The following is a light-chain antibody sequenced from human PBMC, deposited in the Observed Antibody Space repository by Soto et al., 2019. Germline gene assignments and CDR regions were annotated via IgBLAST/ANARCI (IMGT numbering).Light chain of an antibody. CDR1: QGITYW. Sequence: GDRATITCRASQGITYWLAWYQQRPGRAPKCLIYAASILESGVTSRFTGSGSGTNFTLTINDPQPEDVATYFCQQANSFPVTLGQGSRL. CDR2: AAS. J-gene: IGKJ5*01. CDR3: QQANSFPVT. V-gene: IGKV1-12*01.